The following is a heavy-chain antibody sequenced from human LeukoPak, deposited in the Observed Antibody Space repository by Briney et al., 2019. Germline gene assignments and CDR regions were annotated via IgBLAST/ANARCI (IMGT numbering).Heavy chain of an antibody. CDR1: GGSISSYY. J-gene: IGHJ3*02. V-gene: IGHV4-59*01. Sequence: SETLSLTCTVSGGSISSYYWSWIRQPPGKGLEWIGYIYYSGSTNYNPSLKSRVTISVDTSKNQFSLKLSSVTAADTAVYYCARGGPYSGDDAADAFDIWGQGTMVTVSS. CDR2: IYYSGST. CDR3: ARGGPYSGDDAADAFDI. D-gene: IGHD2-15*01.